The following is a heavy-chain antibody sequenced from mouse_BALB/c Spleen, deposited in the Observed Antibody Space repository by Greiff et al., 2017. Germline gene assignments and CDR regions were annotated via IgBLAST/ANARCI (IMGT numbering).Heavy chain of an antibody. J-gene: IGHJ2*01. V-gene: IGHV7-3*02. CDR2: IRNKANGYTT. CDR1: GFTFTDYY. Sequence: EVQLQESGGGLVQPGGSLRLSCATSGFTFTDYYMSWVRQPPGKALEWLGFIRNKANGYTTEYSASVKGRFTISRDNSQSILYLQMNTLRAEDSATYYCARDMITSYYFDYWGQGTTLTVSS. CDR3: ARDMITSYYFDY. D-gene: IGHD2-4*01.